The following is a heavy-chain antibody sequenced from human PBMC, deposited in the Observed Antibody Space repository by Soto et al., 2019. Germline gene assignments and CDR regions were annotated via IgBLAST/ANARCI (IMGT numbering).Heavy chain of an antibody. J-gene: IGHJ4*02. D-gene: IGHD2-2*01. CDR3: AKWGSSSWSPDYYFDY. CDR2: ITDSGRDT. V-gene: IGHV3-23*01. CDR1: GFTFNNYA. Sequence: EVPVLESGGGLVQPGGSLRLSCAASGFTFNNYAMGWVRQAPGKGLEWVSAITDSGRDTYYVDSEKGRFTISGDNSKTTVYLQMNSRRAEDTAGYYCAKWGSSSWSPDYYFDYWGQGTLVTVSS.